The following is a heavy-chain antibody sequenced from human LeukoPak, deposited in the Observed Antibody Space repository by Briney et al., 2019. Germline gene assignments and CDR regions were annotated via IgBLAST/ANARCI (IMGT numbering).Heavy chain of an antibody. J-gene: IGHJ4*02. CDR2: IKQDGSEK. CDR1: GFTFSSYW. V-gene: IGHV3-7*01. D-gene: IGHD3-16*02. CDR3: ARDGGYDYVWGSYQPQAWSFDY. Sequence: GGSLRLSCAASGFTFSSYWMSWVRQAPGKGLEWVANIKQDGSEKYYVDSVKGRFTISRDNAKNSLYLQMNSLRAEDTAVYYCARDGGYDYVWGSYQPQAWSFDYWGQGTLVTVSS.